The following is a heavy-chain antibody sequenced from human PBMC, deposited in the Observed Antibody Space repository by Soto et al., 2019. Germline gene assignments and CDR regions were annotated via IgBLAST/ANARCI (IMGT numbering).Heavy chain of an antibody. Sequence: GASVKVSCKASGYTFTSYYMHWVRQAPGQGLEWMGIINPSGGSTSYAQKFQGRVTMTRDTSTSTVYMELSSLRSEDTAVYYCARDLVKYSSSSEYYYYGMDVWGQGTTVTVSS. V-gene: IGHV1-46*01. D-gene: IGHD6-6*01. CDR2: INPSGGST. CDR3: ARDLVKYSSSSEYYYYGMDV. CDR1: GYTFTSYY. J-gene: IGHJ6*02.